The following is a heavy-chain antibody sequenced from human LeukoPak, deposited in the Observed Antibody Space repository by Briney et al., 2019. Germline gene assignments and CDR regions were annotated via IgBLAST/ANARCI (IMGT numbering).Heavy chain of an antibody. V-gene: IGHV4-30-4*08. CDR2: IYYSGST. Sequence: SETLSLTCTVSGGSNSSGDYYWSWIRQPPGKGLEWIGYIYYSGSTYYNPSLKSRVTISVDTSKNQFSLKLSSVTAADTAVYYCARAIAAAGRFDPWGQGTLVTVSS. CDR3: ARAIAAAGRFDP. CDR1: GGSNSSGDYY. J-gene: IGHJ5*02. D-gene: IGHD6-13*01.